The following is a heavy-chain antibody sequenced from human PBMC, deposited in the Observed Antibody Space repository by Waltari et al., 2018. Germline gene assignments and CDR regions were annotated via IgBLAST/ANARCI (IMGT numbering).Heavy chain of an antibody. V-gene: IGHV4-38-2*01. J-gene: IGHJ4*02. D-gene: IGHD3-16*01. CDR2: IYHSGST. CDR1: GYSISSGYY. CDR3: ARQGNDYVWGKATN. Sequence: QVQLQESGPGLVKPSETLSITCAVSGYSISSGYYWGWIRQPPGKGLEWIGSIYHSGSTYYNPSLKSRVTISVDTSKNQFSLKLSSVTAADTAVYYCARQGNDYVWGKATNWGQGTLVTVSS.